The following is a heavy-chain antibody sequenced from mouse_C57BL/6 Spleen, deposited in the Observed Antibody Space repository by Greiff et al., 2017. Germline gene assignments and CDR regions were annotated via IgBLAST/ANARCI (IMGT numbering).Heavy chain of an antibody. CDR1: GYTFTSYW. V-gene: IGHV1-52*01. J-gene: IGHJ1*03. CDR3: ARLPLSYGITTWYFDV. CDR2: IDPSDSET. D-gene: IGHD2-1*01. Sequence: QVQLQQPGAELVRPGSSVKLSCKASGYTFTSYWMHWVKQRPIQGLEWIGNIDPSDSETHYNQKFKDKATLTVDKSSSTAYMQLSSLTSEDSAVYYCARLPLSYGITTWYFDVWGTGTTVTVSS.